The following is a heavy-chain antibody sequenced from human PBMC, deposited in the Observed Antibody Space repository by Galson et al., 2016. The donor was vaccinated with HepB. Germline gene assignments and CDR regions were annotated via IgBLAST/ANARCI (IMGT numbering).Heavy chain of an antibody. CDR2: ISRSSGTI. V-gene: IGHV3-48*02. D-gene: IGHD2-2*01. Sequence: SLRLSCAASGFTFIRYSMTWVRQPPGKGLEWVSYISRSSGTIYYADSVKGRFTISRDNAKNSLFLQMNSLRDEDTAVYYCARSSSDQDPFSGGMDVWGQGTTVTVSS. CDR3: ARSSSDQDPFSGGMDV. J-gene: IGHJ6*02. CDR1: GFTFIRYS.